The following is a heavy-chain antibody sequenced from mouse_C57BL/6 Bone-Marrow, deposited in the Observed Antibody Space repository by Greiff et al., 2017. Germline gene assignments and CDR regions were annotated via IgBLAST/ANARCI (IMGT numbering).Heavy chain of an antibody. J-gene: IGHJ2*01. Sequence: VQLQQPGAELVKPGASVKLSCKASGYTFTSYWMHWVKQRPGQGLEWIGMIHPNSGSTNYNEKFKSKATLTVDKSSSTAYMQLSSLTSEDSAVYYCARGGGNYYGSSYYYFDYWGQGTTLTVSS. CDR3: ARGGGNYYGSSYYYFDY. CDR1: GYTFTSYW. CDR2: IHPNSGST. D-gene: IGHD1-1*01. V-gene: IGHV1-64*01.